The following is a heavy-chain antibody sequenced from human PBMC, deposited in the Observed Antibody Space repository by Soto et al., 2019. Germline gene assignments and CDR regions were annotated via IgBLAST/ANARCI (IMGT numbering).Heavy chain of an antibody. V-gene: IGHV3-23*01. Sequence: GGSLRLSCAASGFTFSTYAMSWVRQAPGEGLEWVSGISVSGANTYYADSVKGRFTISRDNSKNTLYLQMNNLRAEDTAVYYCADGGEWAFNFVYWGQGTQVTVSS. D-gene: IGHD3-10*01. CDR1: GFTFSTYA. CDR3: ADGGEWAFNFVY. J-gene: IGHJ4*02. CDR2: ISVSGANT.